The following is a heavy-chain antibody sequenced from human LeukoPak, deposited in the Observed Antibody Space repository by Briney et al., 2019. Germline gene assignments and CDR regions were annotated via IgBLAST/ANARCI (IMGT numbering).Heavy chain of an antibody. CDR1: GFTFTTYW. V-gene: IGHV3-74*01. CDR3: ARGTNGIWSFDY. D-gene: IGHD2-8*01. Sequence: PGGSLRLSCAASGFTFTTYWMHWVRIAPGKGLVWVSRINSDGSDTTYADSVKGRFTISRDNAKNTLYLQMNSLRAEDTAVYYCARGTNGIWSFDYWGQGTLVTVSS. J-gene: IGHJ4*02. CDR2: INSDGSDT.